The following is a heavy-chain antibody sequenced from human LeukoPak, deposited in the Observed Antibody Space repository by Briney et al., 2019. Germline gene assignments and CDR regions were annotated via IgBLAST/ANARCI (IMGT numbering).Heavy chain of an antibody. CDR2: MNPYSGNT. CDR1: GYTFTTYD. CDR3: AGGHIPFVRRSLDWSGHYYMDV. D-gene: IGHD3-9*01. J-gene: IGHJ6*03. Sequence: ASVKVSCKASGYTFTTYDINWVRPAPGQGLEWIGWMNPYSGNTGYAQKFQGRVTMTGNTSISTAYMELSSLRSEDTAVYYCAGGHIPFVRRSLDWSGHYYMDVWGKGTTVTVSS. V-gene: IGHV1-8*01.